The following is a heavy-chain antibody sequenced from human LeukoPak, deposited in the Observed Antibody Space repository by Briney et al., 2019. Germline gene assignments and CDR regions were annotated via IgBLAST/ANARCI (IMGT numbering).Heavy chain of an antibody. CDR2: INHSGST. CDR1: GGSFSGDY. V-gene: IGHV4-34*01. Sequence: PSETLSLTCAVYGGSFSGDYWSWIRQPPGKGLEWVGEINHSGSTNYNPSLQSRVTISVDRSKNQFSLKLSSVTAADTAVYYCARGGWKHLLDYWGQGALVTVSS. CDR3: ARGGWKHLLDY. D-gene: IGHD5-18*01. J-gene: IGHJ4*02.